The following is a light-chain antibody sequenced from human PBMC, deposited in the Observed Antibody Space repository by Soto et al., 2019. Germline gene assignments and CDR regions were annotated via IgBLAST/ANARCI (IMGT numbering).Light chain of an antibody. Sequence: EIVLTQSPGTLSLSPGDRATLSCRASQSVSRHLAWYQQKPGQAPRLLIYDASNRATGIPARFSGSGSGTDFTLTISSLEPEDFAVYYCQQRNNWPPVTFGGGTKVDIK. CDR3: QQRNNWPPVT. J-gene: IGKJ4*01. V-gene: IGKV3-11*01. CDR2: DAS. CDR1: QSVSRH.